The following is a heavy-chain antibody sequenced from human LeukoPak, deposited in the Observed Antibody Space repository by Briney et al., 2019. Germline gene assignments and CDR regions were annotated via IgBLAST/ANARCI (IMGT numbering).Heavy chain of an antibody. J-gene: IGHJ4*02. CDR1: GFAFGDYA. Sequence: PGRSLRPSCTASGFAFGDYAMSWVRQAPGKGLEWVGFIRSKAYGGTTEYAASVKGRFTISRDDSKSIAYLQMNSLKTEDTAVYYCTSEHYDFWSGYQYYFDYWGQGTLVNVSS. V-gene: IGHV3-49*04. CDR2: IRSKAYGGTT. CDR3: TSEHYDFWSGYQYYFDY. D-gene: IGHD3-3*01.